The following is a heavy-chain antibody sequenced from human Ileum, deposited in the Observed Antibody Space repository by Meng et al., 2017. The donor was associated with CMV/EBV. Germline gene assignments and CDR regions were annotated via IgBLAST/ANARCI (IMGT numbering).Heavy chain of an antibody. J-gene: IGHJ4*02. CDR2: IGSGGSTT. D-gene: IGHD3-10*01. CDR1: GFTFSSFA. V-gene: IGHV3-23*01. CDR3: AKILVGIWFGEPFDY. Sequence: GGSLRLSCAASGFTFSSFAMDWVRQAPGKGLEWVSSIGSGGSTTYYAHSVKGRFTISKDSSRSTLYLQMNSLRAEDTAIYYCAKILVGIWFGEPFDYWGQGTLVTVSS.